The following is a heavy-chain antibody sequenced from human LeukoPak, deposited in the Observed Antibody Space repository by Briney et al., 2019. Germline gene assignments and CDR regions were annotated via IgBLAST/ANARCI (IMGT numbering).Heavy chain of an antibody. D-gene: IGHD6-13*01. CDR3: AKDGIAAAGNPRNYFDY. CDR2: IYSGGST. J-gene: IGHJ4*02. Sequence: GGSLRLSCAASGFTVSSNYMSWVRQAPGKGLEWVSVIYSGGSTYYADSVKGRFTISRDNSKNTLHLQMNSLRAEDTAVYYCAKDGIAAAGNPRNYFDYWGQGTLVTVSS. V-gene: IGHV3-66*01. CDR1: GFTVSSNY.